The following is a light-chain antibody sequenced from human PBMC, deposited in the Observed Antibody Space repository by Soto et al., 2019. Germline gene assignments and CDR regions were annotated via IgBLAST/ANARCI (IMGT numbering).Light chain of an antibody. J-gene: IGKJ3*01. V-gene: IGKV1-5*03. CDR3: QQYNSYPLT. CDR1: QSISSW. Sequence: DIPMTQPPSTLSASVGDRVTITCRASQSISSWLAWYQQKPGKAPKLLIYKASNLESGVPSRFSGSGSGTEFTLTISSLQPDDFATYYCQQYNSYPLTFGPGTKVDIK. CDR2: KAS.